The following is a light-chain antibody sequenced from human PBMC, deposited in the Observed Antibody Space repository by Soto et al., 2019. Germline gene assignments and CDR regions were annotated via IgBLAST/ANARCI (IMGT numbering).Light chain of an antibody. V-gene: IGKV1-39*01. CDR1: QNINTY. CDR2: AAS. CDR3: QQSFNLPRT. J-gene: IGKJ1*01. Sequence: DIQMTQSPYSLSAAVGDRVTIACRASQNINTYLNWFQHSPGQPPKLLLFAASNLHAGVPPRFSGSGSGTSFSLTIRSLQPEDFATYYCQQSFNLPRTFGPGTKVDI.